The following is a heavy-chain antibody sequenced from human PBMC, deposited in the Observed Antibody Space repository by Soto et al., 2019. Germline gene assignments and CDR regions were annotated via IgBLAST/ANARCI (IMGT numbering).Heavy chain of an antibody. J-gene: IGHJ4*02. CDR2: IDVSGGST. V-gene: IGHV1-58*01. D-gene: IGHD3-3*01. CDR3: ARCSGTIFGLVIMTPPYFDY. CDR1: GFGFTCSA. Sequence: SVEVASKTSGFGFTCSALKWVRQARGQRLEGMGRIDVSGGSTSYAQKFQERVTLTRDTSTSTVYMELSSLRSEDTAVYYCARCSGTIFGLVIMTPPYFDYWGQGTLVTVSS.